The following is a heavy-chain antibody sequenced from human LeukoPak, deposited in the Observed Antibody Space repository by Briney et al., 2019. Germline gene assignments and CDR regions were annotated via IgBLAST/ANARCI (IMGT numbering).Heavy chain of an antibody. J-gene: IGHJ6*02. D-gene: IGHD3-16*01. Sequence: GGSLRLSCAASGFTFSSYSMNWVRQAPGKGLEWVSSISSSSYIYYADSVKGRFTISRDNAKNSLYLQMNSLRAEDTAVYYCARDNPSDYDYVWGSSLGPYGMDVWGQGTTVTVSS. V-gene: IGHV3-21*01. CDR1: GFTFSSYS. CDR3: ARDNPSDYDYVWGSSLGPYGMDV. CDR2: ISSSSYI.